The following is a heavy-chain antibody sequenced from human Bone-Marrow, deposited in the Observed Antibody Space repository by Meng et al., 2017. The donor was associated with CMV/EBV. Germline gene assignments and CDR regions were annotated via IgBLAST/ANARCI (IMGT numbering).Heavy chain of an antibody. V-gene: IGHV3-74*01. CDR1: GFTFSSYW. D-gene: IGHD3-10*01. Sequence: ESLKISCAASGFTFSSYWMHWVRQAPGKGLVWVSRINSDGSSTSYADSVKGRFTISRDNAKNTLYLQMNSLRAEDTAVYYCAREGWFGELGVRYFDYWGQGTLVTVSS. J-gene: IGHJ4*02. CDR2: INSDGSST. CDR3: AREGWFGELGVRYFDY.